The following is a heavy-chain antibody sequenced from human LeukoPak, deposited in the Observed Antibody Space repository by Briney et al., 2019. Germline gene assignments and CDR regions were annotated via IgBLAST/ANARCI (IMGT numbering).Heavy chain of an antibody. CDR1: GYTFATSG. J-gene: IGHJ3*02. V-gene: IGHV1-18*01. CDR2: ISPNNGNT. Sequence: GASVKVSCKASGYTFATSGISWVRQAPGQRLEWMGWISPNNGNTHYAQEFQGRVTMTADTSTSTAYMELRTLRSDDTAVYYCTRERDSSNWWGPLDTWGQGTMVTVSS. CDR3: TRERDSSNWWGPLDT. D-gene: IGHD6-19*01.